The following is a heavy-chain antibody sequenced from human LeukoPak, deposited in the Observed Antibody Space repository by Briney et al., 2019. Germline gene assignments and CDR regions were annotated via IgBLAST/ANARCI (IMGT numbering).Heavy chain of an antibody. J-gene: IGHJ4*02. Sequence: SETLSLTCTVFGGSISSSNYWWGWIRQPPGKGLEWIGSIYYSGSTYYNPSLKSRVTISVDTSKNQFSLKLSSVTAADTAVYYCAGIYCSGGNCHYSSYFDYWGQGTLVTVSS. CDR3: AGIYCSGGNCHYSSYFDY. D-gene: IGHD2-15*01. CDR2: IYYSGST. CDR1: GGSISSSNYW. V-gene: IGHV4-39*01.